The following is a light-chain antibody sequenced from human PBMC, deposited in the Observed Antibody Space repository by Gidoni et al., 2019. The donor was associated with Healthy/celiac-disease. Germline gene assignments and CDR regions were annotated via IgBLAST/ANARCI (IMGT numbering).Light chain of an antibody. CDR1: QGISSY. J-gene: IGKJ3*01. V-gene: IGKV1D-43*01. Sequence: AIRMTQSPFSLSASVGDRVTITCWASQGISSYLAWYQQKPAKAPKLFIYYASSLQSGLQSRFSGSGSGTDYTLTISSLQPEDFANYYCQQYYSTLGTFGPXTKVDIK. CDR2: YAS. CDR3: QQYYSTLGT.